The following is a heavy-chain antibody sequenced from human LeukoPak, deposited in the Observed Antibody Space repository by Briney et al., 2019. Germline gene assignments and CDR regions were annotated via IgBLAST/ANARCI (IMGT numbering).Heavy chain of an antibody. Sequence: GASVKVSCKVSGYTLTELSMHWVRQAPGKGLEWMGGFDPEDGETIYAQKFQGRVTMTEDTSTDTAYMELSSLRSEDTAVYYCATASMTLYYFDYWGQGTLVTVSS. CDR3: ATASMTLYYFDY. J-gene: IGHJ4*02. CDR2: FDPEDGET. CDR1: GYTLTELS. V-gene: IGHV1-24*01. D-gene: IGHD2/OR15-2a*01.